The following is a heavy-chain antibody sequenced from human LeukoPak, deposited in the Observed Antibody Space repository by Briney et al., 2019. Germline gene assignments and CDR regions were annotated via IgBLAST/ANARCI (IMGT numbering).Heavy chain of an antibody. J-gene: IGHJ4*02. V-gene: IGHV3-23*01. Sequence: GGSLRLSCAASGFTFSSYAMSWVRQAPGKGLEWVSAISGSGGSTYYADSVKGRFTISRDNSKNTLYLQMNSLRAEDTAVYYCAKDSSAPYYYDSSGYYTGTIDYWGQGTLVTFSS. CDR2: ISGSGGST. CDR3: AKDSSAPYYYDSSGYYTGTIDY. D-gene: IGHD3-22*01. CDR1: GFTFSSYA.